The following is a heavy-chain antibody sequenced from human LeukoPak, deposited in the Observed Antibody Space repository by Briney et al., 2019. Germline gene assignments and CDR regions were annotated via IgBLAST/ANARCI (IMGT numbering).Heavy chain of an antibody. J-gene: IGHJ4*02. V-gene: IGHV1-3*01. D-gene: IGHD6-19*01. Sequence: GASVKVSCKASGYSFTTFSIHWVRQAPGQSLEWMGRINSDNGDTEYSQKFQGRLTFTRDTSATTAYMELSSLTSEDTAVYYCARYMTVPGLRSTKGYWGQGTLVTVSS. CDR3: ARYMTVPGLRSTKGY. CDR2: INSDNGDT. CDR1: GYSFTTFS.